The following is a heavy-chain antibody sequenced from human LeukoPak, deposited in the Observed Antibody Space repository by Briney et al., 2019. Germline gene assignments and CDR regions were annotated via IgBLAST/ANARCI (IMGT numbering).Heavy chain of an antibody. CDR2: IYYDGST. V-gene: IGHV4-59*08. CDR3: ARHSQRATTVLY. D-gene: IGHD4-17*01. J-gene: IGHJ4*02. CDR1: GGSISSYY. Sequence: SETRFLTCTVSGGSISSYYWSWIRQPPGKGLEWIGYIYYDGSTNYNPSLKSRVTISVDTSKNQFSLKVSSVTAADTAVYYCARHSQRATTVLYWGQGTLVTVSS.